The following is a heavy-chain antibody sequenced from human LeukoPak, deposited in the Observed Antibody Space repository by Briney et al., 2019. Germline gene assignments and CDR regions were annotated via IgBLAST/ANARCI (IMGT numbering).Heavy chain of an antibody. D-gene: IGHD2-21*02. CDR3: ARVFRGAVTANWFDL. Sequence: SETLSLTCSVSGGSINGNYWTWIRQPPGKGLEWIGYIYDDVTTNDNPSLESRLTMSIDRSASHFSLTLRSVTAADPAVYYCARVFRGAVTANWFDLWGQGTLVSVSS. J-gene: IGHJ5*02. V-gene: IGHV4-59*01. CDR2: IYDDVTT. CDR1: GGSINGNY.